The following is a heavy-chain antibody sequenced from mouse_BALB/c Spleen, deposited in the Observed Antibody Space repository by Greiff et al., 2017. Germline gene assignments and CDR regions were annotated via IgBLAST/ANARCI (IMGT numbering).Heavy chain of an antibody. V-gene: IGHV5-6-5*01. D-gene: IGHD2-4*01. CDR1: GFTFSSYA. CDR3: AREGLRRDAMDY. CDR2: ISSGGST. J-gene: IGHJ4*01. Sequence: EVKLVESGGGLVQPGGSLKLSCAASGFTFSSYAMSWVRQTPEKRLEWVASISSGGSTYYPDSVKGRFTISRDNARNILYLQMSSLRSEDTAMYYCAREGLRRDAMDYWGQGTSVTVSS.